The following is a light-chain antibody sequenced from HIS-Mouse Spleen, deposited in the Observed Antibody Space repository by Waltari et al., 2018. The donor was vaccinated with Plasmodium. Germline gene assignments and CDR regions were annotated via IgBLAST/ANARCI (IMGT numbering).Light chain of an antibody. CDR2: EDR. Sequence: SYELTQPPSVSVSPGQPARITCSGDALPKNSAYWYQQKSGQAPGLVSYEDRKRPTGIPERFSGSSSGTMATLTISGAQVEDEADYYCYSTDSSGNHRVFGGGTKLTVL. J-gene: IGLJ3*02. CDR1: ALPKNS. V-gene: IGLV3-10*01. CDR3: YSTDSSGNHRV.